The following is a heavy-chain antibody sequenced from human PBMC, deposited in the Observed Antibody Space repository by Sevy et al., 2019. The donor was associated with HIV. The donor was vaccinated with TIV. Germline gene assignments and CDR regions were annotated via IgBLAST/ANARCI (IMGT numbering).Heavy chain of an antibody. D-gene: IGHD2-2*01. CDR1: GGSFSGYY. CDR3: ARYLCSSTSCYRYYYYGMDV. CDR2: INHSGST. J-gene: IGHJ6*02. Sequence: SETLSLTCAVYGGSFSGYYWSWIRQPPGKGLEWIGEINHSGSTNYNPSLQSRVTISVDTSKNQFSLKLSSVTAADTAVYYCARYLCSSTSCYRYYYYGMDVWGQGTTVTVSS. V-gene: IGHV4-34*01.